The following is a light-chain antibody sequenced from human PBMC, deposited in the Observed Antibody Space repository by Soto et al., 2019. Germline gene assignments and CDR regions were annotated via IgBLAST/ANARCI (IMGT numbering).Light chain of an antibody. J-gene: IGLJ1*01. CDR1: SSDIGGHIS. Sequence: QSVLTQPRSVSGSPGQSVTISCTGTSSDIGGHISVSWFQQHAGKAPKLMIYDVSKRPSGVPDRFSGSKSGNTASLTISGLQAEDEADYYCCSSAGAFYVFGTGTKFTVL. CDR2: DVS. V-gene: IGLV2-11*01. CDR3: CSSAGAFYV.